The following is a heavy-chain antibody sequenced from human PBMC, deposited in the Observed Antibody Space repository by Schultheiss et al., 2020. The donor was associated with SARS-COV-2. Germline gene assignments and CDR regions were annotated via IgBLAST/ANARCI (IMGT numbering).Heavy chain of an antibody. V-gene: IGHV3-48*03. D-gene: IGHD6-13*01. CDR3: AKGGAGLHY. Sequence: GESLKISCATSGFTFSSFAMMWVRQAPGKGLEWISYINSGSDVIFYADSIKGRFTISRDNAKSSLFLQMNSLRGEDTAVYYCAKGGAGLHYWGLGTLVTVSS. CDR2: INSGSDVI. CDR1: GFTFSSFA. J-gene: IGHJ4*02.